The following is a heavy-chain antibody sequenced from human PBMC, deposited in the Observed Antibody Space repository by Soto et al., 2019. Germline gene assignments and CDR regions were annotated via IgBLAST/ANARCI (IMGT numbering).Heavy chain of an antibody. D-gene: IGHD6-13*01. Sequence: QLQLQESGPGLVKPSETLSLTCTVSGGSISSSSYYWGWIRQPPGKGLEWIGSIYYSGSTYYNPSLKGRVTISVDTSKNQFSLKLSSVTAADTAVYYCARVRSAWTGYSSSWFFDYWGQGTLVTVSS. CDR3: ARVRSAWTGYSSSWFFDY. CDR1: GGSISSSSYY. J-gene: IGHJ4*02. V-gene: IGHV4-39*01. CDR2: IYYSGST.